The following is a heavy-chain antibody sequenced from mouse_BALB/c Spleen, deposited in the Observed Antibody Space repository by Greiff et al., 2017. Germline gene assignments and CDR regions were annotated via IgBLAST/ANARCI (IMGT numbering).Heavy chain of an antibody. V-gene: IGHV1-82*01. CDR1: GYAFSSSW. CDR3: ARKDYYGSSYYFDY. J-gene: IGHJ2*01. Sequence: QVQLKESGPELVKPGSSVKISCKASGYAFSSSWMNWVKQRPGQGLEWIGRIYPGDGDTNYNGKFKGKATLTADKSSSTAYMQLSSLTSVDSAVYFCARKDYYGSSYYFDYWGQGTTLTVSS. CDR2: IYPGDGDT. D-gene: IGHD1-1*01.